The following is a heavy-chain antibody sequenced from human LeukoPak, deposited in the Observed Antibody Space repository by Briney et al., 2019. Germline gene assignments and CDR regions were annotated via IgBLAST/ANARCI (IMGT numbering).Heavy chain of an antibody. CDR1: GFTFSSYG. D-gene: IGHD3-3*01. V-gene: IGHV3-33*01. Sequence: GGSLRLSCAASGFTFSSYGMHWVRQAPGKGVEWVAVIWYDGSNKYYADSVKGRFTISRDNSKNTLYLQMNSLRAEDTAVYYCARGGTHITIFGVVMEYNWFDPWGQGTLVTVSS. J-gene: IGHJ5*02. CDR3: ARGGTHITIFGVVMEYNWFDP. CDR2: IWYDGSNK.